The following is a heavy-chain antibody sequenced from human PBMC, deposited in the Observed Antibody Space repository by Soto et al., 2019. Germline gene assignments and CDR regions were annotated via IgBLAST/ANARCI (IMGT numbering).Heavy chain of an antibody. CDR2: ISSSSSTI. V-gene: IGHV3-48*01. CDR1: GFTFSSYS. CDR3: ASEGLSQSRGYQLLRHRSDAFDI. Sequence: GGSLRLSCAASGFTFSSYSMNWVRQAPGKGLEWVSYISSSSSTIYYADSVKGRFTISRDNAKNSLYLQMNSLRAEDTAVYYCASEGLSQSRGYQLLRHRSDAFDIWGQGTMVTVSS. D-gene: IGHD2-2*01. J-gene: IGHJ3*02.